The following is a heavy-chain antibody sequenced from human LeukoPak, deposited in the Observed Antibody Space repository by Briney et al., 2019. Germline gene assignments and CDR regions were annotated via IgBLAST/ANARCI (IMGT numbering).Heavy chain of an antibody. V-gene: IGHV3-15*01. J-gene: IGHJ3*02. CDR3: TSSQDSAYLRAFEI. Sequence: TSGRSLRLSCAASGFTFSNAWMSWVRQAPGKGLEWVGRIKSKTDGGTTDYAAPVKGRFTISRDDSKNTVYLRMNSLKTEDTGVYYCTSSQDSAYLRAFEIWGQGTLVTVSS. CDR1: GFTFSNAW. CDR2: IKSKTDGGTT. D-gene: IGHD3-22*01.